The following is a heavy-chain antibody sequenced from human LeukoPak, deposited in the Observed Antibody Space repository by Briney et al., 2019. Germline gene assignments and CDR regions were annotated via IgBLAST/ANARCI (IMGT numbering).Heavy chain of an antibody. V-gene: IGHV3-21*01. Sequence: GGSLRLSCAASGFTFSSYSMNWVRQAPGKGLEWVSSISSSSSYIYYADSVKGRFTISRDNAKNSLYLQMNSLRAEDTAVYYCARVGSSPLNWFDPWAREPWSPSPQ. CDR3: ARVGSSPLNWFDP. J-gene: IGHJ5*02. CDR1: GFTFSSYS. CDR2: ISSSSSYI. D-gene: IGHD6-6*01.